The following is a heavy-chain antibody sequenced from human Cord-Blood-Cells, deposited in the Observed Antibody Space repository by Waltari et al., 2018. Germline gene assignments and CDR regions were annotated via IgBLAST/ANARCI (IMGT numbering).Heavy chain of an antibody. CDR3: ARHRSNNWGDPYYFDY. Sequence: QVQLQQWGAGLLKPSETLSLTCAVYGGSFSGYYWSWIRQPPGKGLEWIGEINHSGSTNYNPSLTGVVTIAVDTSKNQFSLKRSSVTAADTAVYYCARHRSNNWGDPYYFDYWGQGTLVTVSS. J-gene: IGHJ4*02. CDR2: INHSGST. CDR1: GGSFSGYY. D-gene: IGHD7-27*01. V-gene: IGHV4-34*01.